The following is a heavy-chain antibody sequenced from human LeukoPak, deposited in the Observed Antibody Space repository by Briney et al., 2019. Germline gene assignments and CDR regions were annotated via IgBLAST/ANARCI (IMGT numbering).Heavy chain of an antibody. Sequence: PSETLSLTCAVYGGSFSGYYWSWIRQPPGKGLEWIGEINHSGSTNYNPSLKSRVTISVDTSKNQFSLKLNSVTAADTAVYYCARGPRIAARRFDYWGQGTLVTVSS. J-gene: IGHJ4*02. CDR1: GGSFSGYY. CDR2: INHSGST. CDR3: ARGPRIAARRFDY. D-gene: IGHD6-6*01. V-gene: IGHV4-34*01.